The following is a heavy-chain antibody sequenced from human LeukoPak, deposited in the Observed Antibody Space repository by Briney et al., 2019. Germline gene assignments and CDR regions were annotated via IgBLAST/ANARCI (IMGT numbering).Heavy chain of an antibody. CDR2: MNPNSGNT. Sequence: ASVKVSCKASGYTFTSYEINWVRQATGQGLEWMGWMNPNSGNTGYAQKFQGRVTMTRNTSISTAYMELSSLRSEDTAVYYCARGGGCSSTSCYTRVGYYYYYGMDVWGQGTTVTVSS. CDR1: GYTFTSYE. J-gene: IGHJ6*02. V-gene: IGHV1-8*01. D-gene: IGHD2-2*02. CDR3: ARGGGCSSTSCYTRVGYYYYYGMDV.